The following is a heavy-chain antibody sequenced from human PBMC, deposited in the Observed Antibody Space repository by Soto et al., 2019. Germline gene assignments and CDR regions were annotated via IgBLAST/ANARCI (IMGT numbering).Heavy chain of an antibody. V-gene: IGHV4-31*03. D-gene: IGHD2-2*01. CDR3: ARGVVVPAALDY. CDR2: IYYSGST. J-gene: IGHJ4*02. CDR1: GGSISSGWSY. Sequence: SETLSLNCTVSGGSISSGWSYWSWIRQHPGKGLEWIGYIYYSGSTYYNPSLKSRVTISVDTSKNQFSLKLSSVTAADTAVYYCARGVVVPAALDYWGQGTLVTVSS.